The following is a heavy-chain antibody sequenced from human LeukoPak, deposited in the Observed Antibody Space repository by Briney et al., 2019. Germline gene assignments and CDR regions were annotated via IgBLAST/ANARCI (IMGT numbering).Heavy chain of an antibody. CDR1: GFTFSSYS. CDR3: ARDAGNSGYGCDL. Sequence: GGSLRLSCAASGFTFSSYSMNWVRQAPGKGLEWVSYISSSSSTIYYADSVKGRFTISRDNARNSLYLQTNSLRAEDTAMYYCARDAGNSGYGCDLWGQGTLVTVSS. CDR2: ISSSSSTI. J-gene: IGHJ5*02. D-gene: IGHD5-12*01. V-gene: IGHV3-48*01.